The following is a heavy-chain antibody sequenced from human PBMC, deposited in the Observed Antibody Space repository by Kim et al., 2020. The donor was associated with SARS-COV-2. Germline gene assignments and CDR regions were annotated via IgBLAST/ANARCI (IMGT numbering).Heavy chain of an antibody. D-gene: IGHD3-22*01. Sequence: PKSQGRVTLTADKATSTAYMELSSLRSEDTAVYYCARAGDYDSSGYYDYWGQGTLVTVSS. V-gene: IGHV1-69*04. CDR3: ARAGDYDSSGYYDY. J-gene: IGHJ4*02.